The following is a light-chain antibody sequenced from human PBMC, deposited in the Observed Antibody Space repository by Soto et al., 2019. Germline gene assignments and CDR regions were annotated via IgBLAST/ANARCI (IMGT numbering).Light chain of an antibody. CDR3: CSYAGSYNLGV. CDR2: DIT. J-gene: IGLJ3*02. Sequence: QSALTQPRSVSGSPGQSVTISCIGTSSDVGGYGFVSWYQQHPGKAPKLFIYDITKRTSDVPDRFSGSKSGNSASLTISGLQAEDEADYFCCSYAGSYNLGVFGGGTKLTVL. CDR1: SSDVGGYGF. V-gene: IGLV2-11*01.